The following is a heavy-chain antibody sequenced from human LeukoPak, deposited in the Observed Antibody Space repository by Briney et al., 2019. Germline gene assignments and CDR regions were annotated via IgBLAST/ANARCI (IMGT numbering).Heavy chain of an antibody. CDR2: IRYDGSNK. CDR3: AKEIVVVPAATNWFDP. V-gene: IGHV3-30*02. CDR1: GFTFSSYG. D-gene: IGHD2-2*01. J-gene: IGHJ5*02. Sequence: GGSLRLSCAASGFTFSSYGMHWVRQAPGKGLEWVAFIRYDGSNKYYADSVKSRFTISRDNSKNTLYLQMNSLRAEDTAVYYCAKEIVVVPAATNWFDPWGQGTLVTVSS.